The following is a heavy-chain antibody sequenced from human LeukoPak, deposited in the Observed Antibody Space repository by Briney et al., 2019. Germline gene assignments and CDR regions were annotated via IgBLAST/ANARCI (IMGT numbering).Heavy chain of an antibody. CDR1: AFAFSSNW. J-gene: IGHJ4*02. CDR2: IKEDGSET. CDR3: ARDLHPRYYLPDY. Sequence: GGSLRLSCVASAFAFSSNWMSWVRQAPGKGLEWVASIKEDGSETYYVDSVKGRFTISRDNAKNSLYLQMSSLRAEDTAVYYCARDLHPRYYLPDYWGQGTLVTISS. D-gene: IGHD1-26*01. V-gene: IGHV3-7*04.